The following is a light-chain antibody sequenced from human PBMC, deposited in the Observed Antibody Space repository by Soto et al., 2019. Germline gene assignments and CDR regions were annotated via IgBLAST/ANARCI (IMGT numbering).Light chain of an antibody. CDR1: QSISSNY. J-gene: IGKJ2*01. Sequence: EIVLTQSPGTLSLSPGERATLSCRASQSISSNYLAWYQQKPGQAPRLLIYGASSRATDIPDRFSGSGSGTDFTLTISRLDPDDFAVYYCQQYGSSYTFGQGTKLEI. CDR2: GAS. CDR3: QQYGSSYT. V-gene: IGKV3-20*01.